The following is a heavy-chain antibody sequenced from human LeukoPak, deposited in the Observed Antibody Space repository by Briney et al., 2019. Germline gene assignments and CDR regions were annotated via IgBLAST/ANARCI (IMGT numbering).Heavy chain of an antibody. D-gene: IGHD3-3*01. CDR3: AREGFSSTLPTTYHFDY. J-gene: IGHJ4*02. V-gene: IGHV3-30*04. Sequence: GGSLRLSCVVSGFTFRNYAMHWVRQAPGKGLEWVATIAFDGSNKYYADSVKGRFTVSRDNSKNTLYVQMTSLRAEDTAVYYCAREGFSSTLPTTYHFDYWGQGTLVTVSS. CDR2: IAFDGSNK. CDR1: GFTFRNYA.